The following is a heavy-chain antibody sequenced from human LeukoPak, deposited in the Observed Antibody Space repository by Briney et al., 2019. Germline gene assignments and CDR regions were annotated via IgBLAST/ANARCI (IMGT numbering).Heavy chain of an antibody. CDR1: GLIFSSYS. CDR2: ISSAGSYI. CDR3: ARGLSYADY. D-gene: IGHD5-18*01. V-gene: IGHV3-21*01. J-gene: IGHJ4*02. Sequence: GGSLRLSCAASGLIFSSYSMNWVRQAPGKGLEWFSSISSAGSYIYYADSVKGRFTISRDNAKNSLYLQMNGLRAEDTAVYYCARGLSYADYWGQGTLVTVSS.